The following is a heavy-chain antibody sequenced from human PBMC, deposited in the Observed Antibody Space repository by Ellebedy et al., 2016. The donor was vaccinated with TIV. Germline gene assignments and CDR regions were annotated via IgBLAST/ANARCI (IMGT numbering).Heavy chain of an antibody. J-gene: IGHJ4*02. CDR3: ARGGGCFGDSCYYADF. CDR1: GFAFSSYT. V-gene: IGHV3-21*01. Sequence: GESLKISCAASGFAFSSYTMNWVRQAPGKGLEWVSFISDTSIYSADAVEGRFTISRDNAKNSLYLQMNSLRAEDTAVYYCARGGGCFGDSCYYADFWGQGTLVTVSS. D-gene: IGHD2-21*01. CDR2: ISDTSI.